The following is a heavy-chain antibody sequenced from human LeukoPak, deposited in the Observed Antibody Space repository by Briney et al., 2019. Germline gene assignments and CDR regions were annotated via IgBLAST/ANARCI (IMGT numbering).Heavy chain of an antibody. CDR1: GFTFSDYY. V-gene: IGHV3-11*04. Sequence: GGSLRLSCAASGFTFSDYYMSWIRQAPGRGLEWVSYISSSGSTIYYADSVKGRFTISRDNSKNALYLQMNSLRAEDTAVYYCAKNLYSSGWTFDYWGQGTLVTVSS. D-gene: IGHD6-19*01. CDR3: AKNLYSSGWTFDY. CDR2: ISSSGSTI. J-gene: IGHJ4*02.